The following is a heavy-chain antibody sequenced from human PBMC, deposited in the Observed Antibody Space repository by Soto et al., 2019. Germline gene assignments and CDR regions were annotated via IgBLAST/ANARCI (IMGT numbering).Heavy chain of an antibody. Sequence: QVQLQESGPGLVKPSQTLSLTCTVSGGSISSGGYYWSWIRQHPGKGLEWIGYIYYSGSTYYNPSLKSRVTITVDTSKNQFSPKLSSVTAADTAVYYCARTGREAAGTMPHFDYWGQGTLVTVSS. V-gene: IGHV4-31*03. J-gene: IGHJ4*02. D-gene: IGHD6-13*01. CDR1: GGSISSGGYY. CDR3: ARTGREAAGTMPHFDY. CDR2: IYYSGST.